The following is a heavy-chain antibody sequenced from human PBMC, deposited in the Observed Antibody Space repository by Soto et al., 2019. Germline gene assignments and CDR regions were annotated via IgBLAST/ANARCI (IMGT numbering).Heavy chain of an antibody. CDR2: INPSGGST. CDR3: ARETIAARPLYYNYYGMDV. V-gene: IGHV1-46*01. J-gene: IGHJ6*02. CDR1: GYTFTSYY. D-gene: IGHD6-6*01. Sequence: ASVKVSCKASGYTFTSYYMHWVRQAPGQGLEWMGIINPSGGSTSYAQKFQGRVTMTRDTSTSTVYLYMNSLRVEDTAIYYCARETIAARPLYYNYYGMDVWGQGTTVTVSS.